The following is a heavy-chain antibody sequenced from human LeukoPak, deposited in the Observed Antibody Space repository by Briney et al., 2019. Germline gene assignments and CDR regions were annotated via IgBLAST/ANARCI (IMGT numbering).Heavy chain of an antibody. CDR2: ICHSGST. D-gene: IGHD6-6*01. CDR3: ARVAGGASSNWFDP. V-gene: IGHV4-30-2*01. J-gene: IGHJ5*02. CDR1: GGSISSGGYS. Sequence: SETLSLTCAVSGGSISSGGYSWSWIRQPPGKGLEWIGYICHSGSTYYNPSLKSRVTISVDRSKNQFSLKLSSVTAADTAVYYCARVAGGASSNWFDPWGQGTLVTVSS.